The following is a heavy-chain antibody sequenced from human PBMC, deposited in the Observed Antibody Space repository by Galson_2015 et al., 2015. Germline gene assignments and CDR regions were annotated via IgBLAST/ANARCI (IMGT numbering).Heavy chain of an antibody. J-gene: IGHJ3*02. CDR2: ISGRGDNT. Sequence: SLRLSCAASGFTFSSYAMSWVRQAPGKGLEWVSLISGRGDNTYYADSVKGRFTTSRDNFKNTLYLQMNSLRAEDTAVYYCAKATGWYDAFDIWGQGTMVTVSS. CDR1: GFTFSSYA. D-gene: IGHD6-19*01. V-gene: IGHV3-23*01. CDR3: AKATGWYDAFDI.